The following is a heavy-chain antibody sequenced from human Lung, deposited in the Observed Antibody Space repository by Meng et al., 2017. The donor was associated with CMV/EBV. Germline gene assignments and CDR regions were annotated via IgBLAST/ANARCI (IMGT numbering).Heavy chain of an antibody. Sequence: SVXVSCKASGYAFTAHYFHWVRQAPGQGLEWMGWIHPHRGDTNYAQQFQGRVTLTRDTSINTGYMELTRLTSDDTAVYYCARDNNWGPDYWGQGTLVTVSS. J-gene: IGHJ4*02. CDR1: GYAFTAHY. D-gene: IGHD7-27*01. CDR2: IHPHRGDT. V-gene: IGHV1-2*02. CDR3: ARDNNWGPDY.